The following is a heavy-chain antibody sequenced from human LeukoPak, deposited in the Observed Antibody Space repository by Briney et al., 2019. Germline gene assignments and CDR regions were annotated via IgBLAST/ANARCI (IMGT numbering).Heavy chain of an antibody. J-gene: IGHJ4*02. V-gene: IGHV4-39*07. CDR1: GGSISSSSYY. CDR2: IYYSGST. CDR3: ARHSSGWYSVPHY. Sequence: SETLSLTCTVSGGSISSSSYYWGWIRQPPGKGLEWIGSIYYSGSTYYNPSLKSRVTISVDTSKNQFSLKLSSVTAADTAVYYCARHSSGWYSVPHYWGQGTLVTVSS. D-gene: IGHD6-19*01.